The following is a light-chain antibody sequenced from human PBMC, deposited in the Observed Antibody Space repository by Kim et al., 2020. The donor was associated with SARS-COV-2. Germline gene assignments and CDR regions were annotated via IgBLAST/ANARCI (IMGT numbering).Light chain of an antibody. Sequence: GQSIPISCTGTSSDVGSYNLVSWYQQHPGKAPKLMIYEVSKRPSGVSNRFSGSKSGNTASLTISGLQAEDEADYYCCSYAGSSTSVFGGGTQLTVL. CDR2: EVS. V-gene: IGLV2-23*02. J-gene: IGLJ3*02. CDR3: CSYAGSSTSV. CDR1: SSDVGSYNL.